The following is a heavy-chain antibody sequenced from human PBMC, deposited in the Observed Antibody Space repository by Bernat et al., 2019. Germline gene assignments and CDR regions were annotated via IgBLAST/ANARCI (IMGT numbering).Heavy chain of an antibody. D-gene: IGHD4-11*01. CDR2: ISYSGST. J-gene: IGHJ5*02. V-gene: IGHV4-61*01. CDR1: GGSVSSGSYS. CDR3: ARDRDSKSNWFDA. Sequence: QVQLQESGPGLVKPSETLSLTCTVSGGSVSSGSYSWSWIRQPPGKGLGWIGYISYSGSTNYNPSLKSRVTIAVGTSKMQLSLKLNSVTPAETAVYYCARDRDSKSNWFDAWGQGSLVTVSS.